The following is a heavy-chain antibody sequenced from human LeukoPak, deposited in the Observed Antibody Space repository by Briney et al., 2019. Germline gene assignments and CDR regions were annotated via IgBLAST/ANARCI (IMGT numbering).Heavy chain of an antibody. V-gene: IGHV4-34*01. CDR2: INHSGST. D-gene: IGHD2-8*01. Sequence: SETLSLTCPVYGGSFSSYYWSWIRQPPGKGLEWIGEINHSGSTNYNPSLKSRVTISVDTSKNQFSLTLSSVTAADTAVYYCARGPGPPTNAYYQFDYWGQGTLVTVSS. CDR1: GGSFSSYY. CDR3: ARGPGPPTNAYYQFDY. J-gene: IGHJ4*02.